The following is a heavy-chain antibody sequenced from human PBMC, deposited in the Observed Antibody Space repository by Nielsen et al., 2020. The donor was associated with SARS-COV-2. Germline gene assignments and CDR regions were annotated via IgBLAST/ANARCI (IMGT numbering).Heavy chain of an antibody. CDR1: GFTFSSYG. CDR2: ISYDGSNK. CDR3: AKDWQWQVDY. V-gene: IGHV3-30*18. J-gene: IGHJ4*02. Sequence: GESLKISCAASGFTFSSYGMHWVRQAPGKGLEWVAVISYDGSNKYYADSVKGRFTISRDNSKNTLYLQMNSLRAEDTAVYYCAKDWQWQVDYWGQGTLVTVSS. D-gene: IGHD6-19*01.